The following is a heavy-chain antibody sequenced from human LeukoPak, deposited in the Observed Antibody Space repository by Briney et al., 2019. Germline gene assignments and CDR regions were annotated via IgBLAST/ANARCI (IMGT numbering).Heavy chain of an antibody. Sequence: SETLSLTCTVSGGSISSYYWSWIRQPPGKGLEWIGNIYYSGSTNYTPSLKSRLTISLDTSKNQFSLKLSSVTAADTAVYYCARRRRYFDWLFSPYFDYWGQGTLVTVSS. CDR2: IYYSGST. CDR1: GGSISSYY. CDR3: ARRRRYFDWLFSPYFDY. D-gene: IGHD3-9*01. J-gene: IGHJ4*02. V-gene: IGHV4-59*12.